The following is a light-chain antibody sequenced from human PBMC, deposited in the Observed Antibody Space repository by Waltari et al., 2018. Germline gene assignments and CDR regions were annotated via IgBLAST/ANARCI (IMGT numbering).Light chain of an antibody. J-gene: IGKJ1*01. Sequence: DIVMTQSPDSLAVSLGERATINRKSSQTVLYSANNKNYLTWYQHKPGQPPKLLISWASIRESGVPDRVTGSGSGTDFTLTISSLQAEDVAVYYCQQHYTTPWTFGQGTKVEIK. V-gene: IGKV4-1*01. CDR1: QTVLYSANNKNY. CDR3: QQHYTTPWT. CDR2: WAS.